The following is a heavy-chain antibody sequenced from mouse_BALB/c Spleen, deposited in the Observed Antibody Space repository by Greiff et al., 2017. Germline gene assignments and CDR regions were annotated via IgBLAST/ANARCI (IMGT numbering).Heavy chain of an antibody. CDR3: ARVYYYGSSLAWFAY. D-gene: IGHD1-1*01. V-gene: IGHV5-6-5*01. Sequence: EVKLVESGGGLVKPGGSLKLSCAASGFTFSSYAMSWVRQTPEKRLEWVASISSGGSTYYPDSVKGRFTISRDNARNILYLQMSSLRSEDTAMYYCARVYYYGSSLAWFAYWGQGTLVTVSA. J-gene: IGHJ3*01. CDR1: GFTFSSYA. CDR2: ISSGGST.